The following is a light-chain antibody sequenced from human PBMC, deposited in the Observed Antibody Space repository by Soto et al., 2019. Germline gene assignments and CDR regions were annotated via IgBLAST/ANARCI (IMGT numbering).Light chain of an antibody. CDR3: QQYSSYLT. J-gene: IGKJ1*01. CDR1: QGISSY. Sequence: AIRMTQSPSSFSASTGDRVTITCRASQGISSYLAWYQQKPGKAPKLLIYDASNLESGVPSKFSGSGSGTEFTLTISSLQPDDFATYYCQQYSSYLTFGQGTKVDIK. V-gene: IGKV1-8*01. CDR2: DAS.